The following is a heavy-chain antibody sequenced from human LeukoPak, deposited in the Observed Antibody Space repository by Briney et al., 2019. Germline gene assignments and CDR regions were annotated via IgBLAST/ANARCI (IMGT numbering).Heavy chain of an antibody. CDR3: ARVKMATFLDY. V-gene: IGHV4-39*07. CDR2: IYYSGST. J-gene: IGHJ4*02. Sequence: SETLSLTCTVSGGSISSSNYYWGWIRQPPGKGLEWIGNIYYSGSTYYNPSLKSRVTISVDRSKNQFSLKLSSVTAADTAVYYCARVKMATFLDYWGQGTLVTVSS. D-gene: IGHD5-24*01. CDR1: GGSISSSNYY.